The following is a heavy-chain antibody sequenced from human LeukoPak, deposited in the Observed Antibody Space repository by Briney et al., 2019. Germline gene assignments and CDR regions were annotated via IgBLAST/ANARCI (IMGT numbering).Heavy chain of an antibody. V-gene: IGHV3-23*01. CDR3: AKVREYYDSSGYYFDY. Sequence: GGSLRLSCAASGFTFSSYWMSWVRQAPGKGLEWVSAISGSGGSTYYADSVKGRFTISRDNSKNTLYLQMNSLRAEDTAVYYCAKVREYYDSSGYYFDYWGQGTLVTVSS. CDR1: GFTFSSYW. J-gene: IGHJ4*02. D-gene: IGHD3-22*01. CDR2: ISGSGGST.